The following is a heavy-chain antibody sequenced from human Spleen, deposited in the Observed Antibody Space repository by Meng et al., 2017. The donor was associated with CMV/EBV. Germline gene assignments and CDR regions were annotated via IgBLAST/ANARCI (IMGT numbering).Heavy chain of an antibody. CDR2: IQFDGSNK. V-gene: IGHV3-30*02. D-gene: IGHD6-19*01. CDR3: AKDYTSGWSRGRRRYSFYYYAMDV. Sequence: GESLKISCAASGFTFSSYGMHWVRQAAGKGLEWLAFIQFDGSNKKYSDSVKGTFIISRDNSQNTLFLQMASLRSEDTAVYFCAKDYTSGWSRGRRRYSFYYYAMDVWGQGTTVTVSS. J-gene: IGHJ6*02. CDR1: GFTFSSYG.